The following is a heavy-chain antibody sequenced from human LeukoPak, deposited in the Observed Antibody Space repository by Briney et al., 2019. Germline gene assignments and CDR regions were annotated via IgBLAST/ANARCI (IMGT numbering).Heavy chain of an antibody. CDR3: ARGWFFDY. J-gene: IGHJ4*02. V-gene: IGHV3-30-3*01. Sequence: PGRSLRLSCAASGFTFSSYAMHWVRQAPGKGLEWVAVISYDESNKYYTDSVKGRFTVSRDNSKNTLYLQMNSLKAEDTAVYYCARGWFFDYWGQGTLVTVSS. CDR1: GFTFSSYA. D-gene: IGHD3-10*01. CDR2: ISYDESNK.